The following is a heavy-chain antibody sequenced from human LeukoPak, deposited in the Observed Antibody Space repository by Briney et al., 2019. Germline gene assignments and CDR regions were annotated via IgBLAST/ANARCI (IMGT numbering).Heavy chain of an antibody. CDR3: ARLGLEVGGPNWFDP. Sequence: GGSLRLSCAAPGFSFSSNWMGWVRQAPGKGLEWVAHIKRDGSQKYYLDSVKGRFTISRDNAKNSLYLQMNSLRVEDTAVYYCARLGLEVGGPNWFDPWGQGTLVTVSS. CDR2: IKRDGSQK. V-gene: IGHV3-7*01. CDR1: GFSFSSNW. D-gene: IGHD1-1*01. J-gene: IGHJ5*02.